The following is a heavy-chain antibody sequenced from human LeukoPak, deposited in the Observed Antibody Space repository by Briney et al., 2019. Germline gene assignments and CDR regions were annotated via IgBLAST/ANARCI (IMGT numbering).Heavy chain of an antibody. CDR1: GGSISSYY. CDR2: IYYSGST. D-gene: IGHD6-13*01. CDR3: ARDRTFGYSSSQQFSGFDY. J-gene: IGHJ4*02. V-gene: IGHV4-59*12. Sequence: SETLSLTCTVSGGSISSYYWSWIRQPPGKGLEWIGYIYYSGSTYYNPSLKSRVTISVDTSKNQFSLKLSSVTAADTAVYYCARDRTFGYSSSQQFSGFDYWGQGTLVTVSS.